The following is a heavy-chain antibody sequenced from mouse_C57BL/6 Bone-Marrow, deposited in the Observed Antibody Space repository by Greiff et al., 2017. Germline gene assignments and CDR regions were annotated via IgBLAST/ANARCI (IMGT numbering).Heavy chain of an antibody. V-gene: IGHV10-1*01. CDR1: GFSFNTYA. Sequence: EVQLVESGGGLVQPKGSLKLSCAASGFSFNTYAMHWVRQAPGKGLEWVARIRSKSNNYATYYADSVKDRFTISRDDLESMLYLKMNNLKTEDTAMYYGVKHDYGSSFTWFAYWGQGTLVTVSA. J-gene: IGHJ3*01. D-gene: IGHD1-1*01. CDR3: VKHDYGSSFTWFAY. CDR2: IRSKSNNYAT.